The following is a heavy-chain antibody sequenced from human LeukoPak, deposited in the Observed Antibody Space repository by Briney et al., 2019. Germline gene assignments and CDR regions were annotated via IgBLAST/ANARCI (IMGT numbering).Heavy chain of an antibody. Sequence: GRSLRLSCAASGFTFSSYGMHWVRQAPGKGLEWVAFIRYDGSNKYYADSVKGRFTISRDNSKNTLYLQMNSLRAEDTAVYYCAKDEKVVGATIKYYFDYWGQGTLVTVSS. J-gene: IGHJ4*02. CDR2: IRYDGSNK. CDR3: AKDEKVVGATIKYYFDY. CDR1: GFTFSSYG. V-gene: IGHV3-30*02. D-gene: IGHD1-26*01.